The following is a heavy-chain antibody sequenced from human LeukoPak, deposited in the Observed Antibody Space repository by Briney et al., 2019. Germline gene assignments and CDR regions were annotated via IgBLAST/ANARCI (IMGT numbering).Heavy chain of an antibody. CDR1: GFTFSSYG. CDR2: ISYDGSNK. CDR3: AKDQRSSGWFFDY. Sequence: PGGSLRLSCAASGFTFSSYGMHWVRQAPGKGLEWVAVISYDGSNKYYADSVKGRFTISRDNSKNTLYLQMNSLRAEDTAVYYCAKDQRSSGWFFDYWGQGTLVTVSS. J-gene: IGHJ4*02. D-gene: IGHD6-19*01. V-gene: IGHV3-30*18.